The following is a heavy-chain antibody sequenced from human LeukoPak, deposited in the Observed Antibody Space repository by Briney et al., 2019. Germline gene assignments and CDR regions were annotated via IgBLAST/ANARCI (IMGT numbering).Heavy chain of an antibody. V-gene: IGHV1-8*01. CDR2: MNPNSGNA. CDR1: GYTLTSYD. D-gene: IGHD5-24*01. CDR3: ARGGEMATIRFDY. J-gene: IGHJ4*02. Sequence: ASVKVSCKASGYTLTSYDINWVRQATGQGLEWMGWMNPNSGNAGYAQKFQGRVTMTRNTSISTAYMELSSLRSEETAVYYCARGGEMATIRFDYWGQGTLVTVSS.